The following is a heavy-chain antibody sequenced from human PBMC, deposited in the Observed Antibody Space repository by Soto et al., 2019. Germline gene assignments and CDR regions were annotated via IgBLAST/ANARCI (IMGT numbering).Heavy chain of an antibody. V-gene: IGHV1-46*01. CDR1: GYTFSDYY. J-gene: IGHJ4*02. Sequence: QVRLVQSGAEGKKPGASVKVSCKASGYTFSDYYMHWMRQAPGQGLEWMGIINPSGDRTTYGQKFQGRLTVTRDTSTSTLYMELTSLTSEDTAVYYCAREVTAGLGAGEYWGQGTLVTVSS. CDR3: AREVTAGLGAGEY. D-gene: IGHD1-26*01. CDR2: INPSGDRT.